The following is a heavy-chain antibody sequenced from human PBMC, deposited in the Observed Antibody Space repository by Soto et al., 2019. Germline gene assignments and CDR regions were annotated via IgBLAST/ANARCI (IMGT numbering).Heavy chain of an antibody. D-gene: IGHD3-16*01. J-gene: IGHJ1*01. CDR2: IGGSGKFT. CDR3: AKHLLGDGAEYFED. V-gene: IGHV3-23*01. CDR1: GFKFTSYA. Sequence: EVQLLESGGGLAQPGGSLRLSCAATGFKFTSYAMSWVRQAPRKGLEWVSGIGGSGKFTDYADSVKGRFTLTRDNSNHTLFLQMDSLRADDTAVYYCAKHLLGDGAEYFEDWGQGTLVTVSS.